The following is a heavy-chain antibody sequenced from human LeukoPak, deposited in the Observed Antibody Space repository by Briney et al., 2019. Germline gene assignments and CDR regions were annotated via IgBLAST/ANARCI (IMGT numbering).Heavy chain of an antibody. V-gene: IGHV3-23*01. CDR3: ATTRPYGTTWAGAFED. J-gene: IGHJ4*02. Sequence: GGSLRLSCAASGFTFSSYAMSWVRQAPGKGLEWVSTITARSGADYTDSVKGRFVISRDNSKNTLFLQMSSLRAEDTAVYYCATTRPYGTTWAGAFEDWGQGIPVTVSS. CDR1: GFTFSSYA. CDR2: ITARSGA. D-gene: IGHD6-19*01.